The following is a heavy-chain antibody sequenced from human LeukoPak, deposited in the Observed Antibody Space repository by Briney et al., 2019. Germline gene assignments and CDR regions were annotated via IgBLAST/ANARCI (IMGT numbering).Heavy chain of an antibody. CDR3: ASEYYDYVWGSYRRGVY. D-gene: IGHD3-16*02. Sequence: PSETLSLTCTVSGGSISSYYWSWIRQPPRKGLEWIGYIYYSGSTNYNPSLKSRVTISVDTSKNQFSLKLSSVTAADTAVYYCASEYYDYVWGSYRRGVYWGQGTLVTVSS. CDR2: IYYSGST. J-gene: IGHJ4*02. V-gene: IGHV4-59*12. CDR1: GGSISSYY.